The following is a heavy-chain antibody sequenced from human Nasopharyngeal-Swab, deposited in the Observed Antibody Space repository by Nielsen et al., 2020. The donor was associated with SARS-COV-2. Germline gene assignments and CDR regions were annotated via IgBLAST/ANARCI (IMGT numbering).Heavy chain of an antibody. D-gene: IGHD1-26*01. CDR2: IKSDGSSI. J-gene: IGHJ4*02. CDR1: GFTFDDYA. CDR3: ARAVGDYFDY. V-gene: IGHV3-74*01. Sequence: GESLKISCATSGFTFDDYAMHWVRQAPGKGLVWVARIKSDGSSISYADSVKGRFTISRHNSKNTLYLQMNSLRAEDTAVYYCARAVGDYFDYWGQGTLVTVSS.